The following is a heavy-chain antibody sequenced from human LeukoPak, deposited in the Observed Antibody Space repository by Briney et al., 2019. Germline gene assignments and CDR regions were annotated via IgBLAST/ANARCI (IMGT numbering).Heavy chain of an antibody. CDR3: AREGSGYSYGLDY. CDR2: IYYSGST. Sequence: NPSETLSLTCTVSGGSISSYYWSWIRQPPGKGLEWIGYIYYSGSTNYNPSLKSRVTISVDTSKNQFSLKLSSVTAADTAVYYCAREGSGYSYGLDYWGQGTLVTVSS. J-gene: IGHJ4*02. D-gene: IGHD5-18*01. CDR1: GGSISSYY. V-gene: IGHV4-59*01.